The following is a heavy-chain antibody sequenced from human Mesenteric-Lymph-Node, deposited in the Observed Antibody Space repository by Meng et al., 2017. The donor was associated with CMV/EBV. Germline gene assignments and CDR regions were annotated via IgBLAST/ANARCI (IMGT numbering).Heavy chain of an antibody. Sequence: SVTVSCKASGGTFSSYTISWVRQAPGQGLEWVGRIIPILGIANYAQKFQGRVTITADKFTSTADMELSSLRSEDTAVYYCARAIVVVPAAIYGMDVWGQGTTVTVSS. D-gene: IGHD2-2*01. CDR3: ARAIVVVPAAIYGMDV. CDR1: GGTFSSYT. CDR2: IIPILGIA. J-gene: IGHJ6*02. V-gene: IGHV1-69*02.